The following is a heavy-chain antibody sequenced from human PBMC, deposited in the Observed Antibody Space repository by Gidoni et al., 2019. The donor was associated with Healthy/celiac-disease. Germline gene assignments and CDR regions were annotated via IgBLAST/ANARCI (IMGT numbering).Heavy chain of an antibody. D-gene: IGHD2-2*01. V-gene: IGHV3-21*01. CDR3: RGYCSSTSCYAQDY. Sequence: EVQLVESGGGLVKPGGSLRLSCAASGFNFSSYSMNWVRQAPGKGLEWVSSISSSSSYIYYADSVKGRFTISRDNAKNSLYLQMNSLRAEDTAVYYCRGYCSSTSCYAQDYWGQGTLVTVSS. CDR2: ISSSSSYI. CDR1: GFNFSSYS. J-gene: IGHJ4*02.